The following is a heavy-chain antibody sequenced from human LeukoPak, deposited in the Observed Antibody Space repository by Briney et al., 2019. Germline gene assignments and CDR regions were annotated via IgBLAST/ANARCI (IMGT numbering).Heavy chain of an antibody. Sequence: GESLKISCKGSGYSFTSYWIGWVRQMPGKGLEWMGIIYPGDSDTRYSPSFQGQVTISADKSISTAYLQWSSLKASDTAMYYCARCMVRGSYPNGPLDYNWFDPWGQGTLVTVSS. D-gene: IGHD3-16*02. CDR3: ARCMVRGSYPNGPLDYNWFDP. J-gene: IGHJ5*02. CDR2: IYPGDSDT. V-gene: IGHV5-51*01. CDR1: GYSFTSYW.